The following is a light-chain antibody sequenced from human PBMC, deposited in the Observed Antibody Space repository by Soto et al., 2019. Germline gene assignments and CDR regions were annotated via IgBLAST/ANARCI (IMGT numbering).Light chain of an antibody. CDR1: QSVSSY. V-gene: IGKV3-20*01. CDR3: QQYGSSPFT. J-gene: IGKJ5*01. CDR2: DAS. Sequence: EIVLTQSPATVSLSPGERATLSCRASQSVSSYLAWYQHKPGQAPRLLIYDASKRATGIPARFSGSGSGTDFTLTISRLEPEDFAVYYCQQYGSSPFTFGQGTRLEIK.